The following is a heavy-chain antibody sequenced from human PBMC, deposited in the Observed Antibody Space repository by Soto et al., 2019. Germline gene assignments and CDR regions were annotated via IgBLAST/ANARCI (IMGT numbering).Heavy chain of an antibody. J-gene: IGHJ4*02. CDR1: GFSLSTTGLG. V-gene: IGHV2-5*02. Sequence: QITLKEAGPPLVRPTQTLTLTCTFSGFSLSTTGLGVGWLRQPPGKALEWLALIYWDDDKRYSPSLKSRLTITKDTSKNQVVLTMTNVDPVDTATYYCAHGGALTFFDYWGQGTLVSVSS. CDR2: IYWDDDK. CDR3: AHGGALTFFDY.